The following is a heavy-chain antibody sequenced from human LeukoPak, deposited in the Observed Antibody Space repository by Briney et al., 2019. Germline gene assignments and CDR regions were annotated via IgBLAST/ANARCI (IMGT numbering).Heavy chain of an antibody. CDR1: GFTFSNYA. CDR3: ARLMGDRTIYDY. Sequence: GGSLRLSCAASGFTFSNYAMNWVRQAPGKGLEWVASINPGGSETYYAESLKGRFTISTDNAMNSFFLQMNNLRADDTAVYYCARLMGDRTIYDYWGQGALVTVSS. D-gene: IGHD1-26*01. CDR2: INPGGSET. V-gene: IGHV3-7*01. J-gene: IGHJ4*02.